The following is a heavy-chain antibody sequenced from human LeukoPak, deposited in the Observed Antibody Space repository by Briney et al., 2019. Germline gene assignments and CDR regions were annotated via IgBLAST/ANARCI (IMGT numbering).Heavy chain of an antibody. Sequence: PGGSLRLSCAASGFTLSGYEMNWVRQAPGKGLEWVSYISSSGRTIYYADSVKGRFTISRDNAKNSLYLQMNSLRAEDTAVYYCAKDLWTFIYWGQGTLVTVSS. J-gene: IGHJ4*02. CDR1: GFTLSGYE. CDR3: AKDLWTFIY. CDR2: ISSSGRTI. V-gene: IGHV3-48*03. D-gene: IGHD3-10*01.